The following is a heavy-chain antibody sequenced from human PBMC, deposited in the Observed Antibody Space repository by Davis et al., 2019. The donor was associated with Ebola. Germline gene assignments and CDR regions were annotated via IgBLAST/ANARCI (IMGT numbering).Heavy chain of an antibody. CDR2: INPYSGGT. CDR3: ARGPPRGLMVYAGDYGMDV. D-gene: IGHD2-8*01. J-gene: IGHJ6*02. V-gene: IGHV1-2*06. CDR1: GYTFTSQG. Sequence: AASVKVSCKASGYTFTSQGISWVRQAPGQGLEWMGRINPYSGGTNYAQKFLGRVTMTRDTSISTVYMELSRLRSDDTAVYYCARGPPRGLMVYAGDYGMDVWGQGTTVTVSS.